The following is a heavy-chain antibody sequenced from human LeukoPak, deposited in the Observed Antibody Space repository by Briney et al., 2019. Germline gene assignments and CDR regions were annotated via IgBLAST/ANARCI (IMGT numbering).Heavy chain of an antibody. D-gene: IGHD1-26*01. V-gene: IGHV1-69*13. CDR1: GGTFSSYA. J-gene: IGHJ6*04. CDR3: ARSSGYDYGMDV. CDR2: IIPIYGTA. Sequence: SVKVSCKASGGTFSSYAISWVRQAPGQGLEWMGGIIPIYGTANYAQKFQGRVTITADESTSTAYMELSSLRSEDTAVYYCARSSGYDYGMDVWGKGTTVTVSS.